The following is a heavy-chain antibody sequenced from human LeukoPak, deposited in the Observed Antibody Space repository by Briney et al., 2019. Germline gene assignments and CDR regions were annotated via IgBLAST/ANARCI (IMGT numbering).Heavy chain of an antibody. Sequence: ASVKVSCKASGYTFTSYDINWVRQATGQGLEWMGWMNPNSGNTGYAQKFQGRVTMTGDTSTDTAYMELSSLRSEDTAVYYCATVWSGFFGPYAFDIWGQGTMVTVSS. CDR1: GYTFTSYD. V-gene: IGHV1-8*01. CDR2: MNPNSGNT. D-gene: IGHD3-3*01. CDR3: ATVWSGFFGPYAFDI. J-gene: IGHJ3*02.